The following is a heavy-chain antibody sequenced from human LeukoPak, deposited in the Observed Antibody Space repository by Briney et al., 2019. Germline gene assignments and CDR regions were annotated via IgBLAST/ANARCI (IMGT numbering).Heavy chain of an antibody. CDR3: ARDRLLWFGELLYGMDV. J-gene: IGHJ6*02. D-gene: IGHD3-10*01. CDR1: GYTFTSYY. Sequence: ASVKVSCKASGYTFTSYYMHWVRQAPGQGLEWMGIINPSGGSTSYAQKFQGRVTMTRDTSTSTVYMELSSLRSEDTAVYYCARDRLLWFGELLYGMDVWGQGTTVTVSS. V-gene: IGHV1-46*01. CDR2: INPSGGST.